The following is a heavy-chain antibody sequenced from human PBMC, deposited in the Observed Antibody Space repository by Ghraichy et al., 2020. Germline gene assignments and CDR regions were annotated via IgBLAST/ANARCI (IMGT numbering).Heavy chain of an antibody. CDR3: AKASKYSTGKYFDF. Sequence: GGSLRLSCAASGFTFNAYAMHWVRQAPGKGLEWVAFIRYDGSNRYYADSVKGRFTVSRDNSENTLFLQMDSLTAEDTAVYYCAKASKYSTGKYFDFWGQGTLVTVSS. D-gene: IGHD2-8*02. V-gene: IGHV3-30*02. J-gene: IGHJ4*02. CDR1: GFTFNAYA. CDR2: IRYDGSNR.